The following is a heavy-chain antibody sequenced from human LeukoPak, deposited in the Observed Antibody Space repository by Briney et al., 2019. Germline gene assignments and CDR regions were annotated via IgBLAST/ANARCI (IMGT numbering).Heavy chain of an antibody. J-gene: IGHJ4*02. CDR3: ATRRSGSHPYY. D-gene: IGHD1-26*01. CDR2: IFYSGSP. Sequence: SETLSLTCTVSGASVSSSSYYWEWIRQPPGKGLEWVGSIFYSGSPSYNPSLKSRVTMSVDTSKNQFSLRLSSVTATDTAVYYCATRRSGSHPYYWGQGTLVTVSS. V-gene: IGHV4-39*01. CDR1: GASVSSSSYY.